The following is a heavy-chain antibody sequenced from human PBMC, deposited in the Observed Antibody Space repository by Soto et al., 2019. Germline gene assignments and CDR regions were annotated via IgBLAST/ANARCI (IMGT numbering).Heavy chain of an antibody. V-gene: IGHV1-69*13. J-gene: IGHJ5*02. CDR2: IIPIFGTA. D-gene: IGHD1-26*01. CDR3: ARVVEGAWPGDPNRKLINWFDP. CDR1: GGTFSSYA. Sequence: GASVKVSCKASGGTFSSYAISWVRQAPGQGLEWMGGIIPIFGTANYAQKFQGRVTITADESTSTAYMELRSLRSEDTAVYYCARVVEGAWPGDPNRKLINWFDPRGQGTLVTVSS.